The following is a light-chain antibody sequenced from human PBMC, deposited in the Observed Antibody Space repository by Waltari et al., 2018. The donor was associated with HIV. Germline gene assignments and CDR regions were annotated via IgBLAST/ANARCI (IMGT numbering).Light chain of an antibody. J-gene: IGLJ3*02. CDR3: AAWDDSLSGWV. V-gene: IGLV1-47*01. CDR1: SPNIGNNY. Sequence: QSALTQPPSTSGPPGQTVTIPCSGSSPNIGNNYVSWYQQLPGQAPKLLIYRNSQRPSGVRDRFSGSKSGTSASLAINDLRSEDEAEYHCAAWDDSLSGWVFGGGTNLTVL. CDR2: RNS.